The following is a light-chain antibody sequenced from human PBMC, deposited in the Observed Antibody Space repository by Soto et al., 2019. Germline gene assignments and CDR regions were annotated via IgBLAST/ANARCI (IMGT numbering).Light chain of an antibody. CDR2: DAS. V-gene: IGKV1-5*01. Sequence: DIQMTQSPSTLSASVGDRVTITCRASQSISSWLAWYQQKPGKAPKPLIYDASSLESGVPSRFSGSGSGTDFTLTISTLEPEDFAVYYCQHRSEWPVSFGQGTRLEIK. CDR1: QSISSW. J-gene: IGKJ5*01. CDR3: QHRSEWPVS.